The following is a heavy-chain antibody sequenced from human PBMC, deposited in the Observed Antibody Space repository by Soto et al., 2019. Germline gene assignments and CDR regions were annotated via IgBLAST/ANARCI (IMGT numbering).Heavy chain of an antibody. D-gene: IGHD3-22*01. J-gene: IGHJ4*02. Sequence: QVQLQESGPGLVKPSETLSLTCAVSGDSISSYYCMWIRQPPGKGLESIGYLYYGRSANYNHSLKSRVTLSVDTSTNQCSLTLSSMTAADTAGYYCALRSMAVVPEYWGQGTLVTVSS. CDR2: LYYGRSA. CDR3: ALRSMAVVPEY. CDR1: GDSISSYY. V-gene: IGHV4-59*01.